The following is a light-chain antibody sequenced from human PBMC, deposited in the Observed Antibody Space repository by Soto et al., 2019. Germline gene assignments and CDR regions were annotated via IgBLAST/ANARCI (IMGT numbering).Light chain of an antibody. J-gene: IGKJ4*01. CDR1: QSVSSSY. CDR2: GAS. V-gene: IGKV3-20*01. CDR3: QQYGSSPALT. Sequence: EIVLTQSPGTLSLSPGERATLSCRASQSVSSSYLAWYQQKPGQAPRLLIYGASRRATGIPDRFSGSGSGTDFTLTISRLEPEDFAVYYCQQYGSSPALTFGGGTKVEIK.